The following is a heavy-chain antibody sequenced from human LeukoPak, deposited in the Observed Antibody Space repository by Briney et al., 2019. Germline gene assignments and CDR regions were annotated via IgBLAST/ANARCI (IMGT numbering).Heavy chain of an antibody. D-gene: IGHD2-8*01. CDR1: GFTFSSYS. CDR2: ISSSSSYI. V-gene: IGHV3-21*01. J-gene: IGHJ4*02. CDR3: ARWGLDCTNGVCYRYFDY. Sequence: GGSLRLSCAASGFTFSSYSMNWVRQAPGKGLEWVSSISSSSSYIYYADSVKGRFTISRDSAKNSLYLQMNSLRAEDTAVYYCARWGLDCTNGVCYRYFDYWGQGTLVTVSS.